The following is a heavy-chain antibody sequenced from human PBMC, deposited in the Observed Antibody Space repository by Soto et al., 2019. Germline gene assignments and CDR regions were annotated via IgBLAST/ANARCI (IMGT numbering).Heavy chain of an antibody. CDR3: ARDHYGSGSYPDY. CDR2: ISSSSSYI. V-gene: IGHV3-21*01. Sequence: LRLSCAASGFTFSSYSMNWVRQAPGKGLEWVSSISSSSSYIYYADSVKGRFTISRDNAKNSLYLQMNSLRAEDTAVYYCARDHYGSGSYPDYWGQGTLVTVSS. D-gene: IGHD3-10*01. J-gene: IGHJ4*02. CDR1: GFTFSSYS.